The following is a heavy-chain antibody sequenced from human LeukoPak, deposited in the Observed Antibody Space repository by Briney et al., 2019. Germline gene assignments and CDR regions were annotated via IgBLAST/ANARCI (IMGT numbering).Heavy chain of an antibody. CDR1: GFSLSTSGMC. CDR2: IDWDDNK. D-gene: IGHD1-1*01. V-gene: IGHV2-70*11. Sequence: SGPTLVNPTQTLTLTCTFSGFSLSTSGMCVSWIRQPPGKALEWLARIDWDDNKYYNTSLQTRLTISKDTSKNQVVLTMTNMDPVDTATYYCERISNWNRHFDYWGQGTLVTVSS. J-gene: IGHJ4*02. CDR3: ERISNWNRHFDY.